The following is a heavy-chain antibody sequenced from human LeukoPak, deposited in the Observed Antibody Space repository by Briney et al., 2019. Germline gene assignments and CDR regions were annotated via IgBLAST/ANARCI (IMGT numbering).Heavy chain of an antibody. J-gene: IGHJ6*03. CDR3: ASVDSSSWYHPRGAKRYYYYMDV. Sequence: GASVKVSCKASGGIFNTYAFTWVRQAPGQGLEWMGGIIPIFGTANYAQKFLGRVTITTDESTSTAYMELSSLRSEDTAVYYCASVDSSSWYHPRGAKRYYYYMDVWGKGTTVTVSS. V-gene: IGHV1-69*05. D-gene: IGHD6-13*01. CDR1: GGIFNTYA. CDR2: IIPIFGTA.